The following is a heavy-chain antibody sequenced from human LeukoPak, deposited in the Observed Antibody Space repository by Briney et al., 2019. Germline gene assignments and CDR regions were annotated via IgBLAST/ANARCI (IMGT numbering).Heavy chain of an antibody. V-gene: IGHV6-1*01. D-gene: IGHD6-19*01. Sequence: SQTLSLTCAISGDSVSSNSAAWNWIRQSPSRGLEWLGRTYYRSKWYNDYAVSVKSRITINPDTSKNQFSLRLNSVTPEDTAVYYCVKEDGSGWNNKFDYWGQGTLVTVSS. CDR1: GDSVSSNSAA. J-gene: IGHJ4*02. CDR2: TYYRSKWYN. CDR3: VKEDGSGWNNKFDY.